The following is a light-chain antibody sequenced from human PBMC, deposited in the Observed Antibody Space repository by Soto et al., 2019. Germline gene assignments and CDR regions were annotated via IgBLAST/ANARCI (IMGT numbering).Light chain of an antibody. J-gene: IGKJ4*01. V-gene: IGKV1-33*01. CDR2: DAS. CDR3: QQIYSAPLT. CDR1: QDIANY. Sequence: DIQMTQSPSSLSASVGDRVTITCQASQDIANYLNWYQQKAGRAPKFLIYDASNLETGVPSRFSGSGSGTDFTLTISSLQPEDFATYFCQQIYSAPLTFGGGTKVDIK.